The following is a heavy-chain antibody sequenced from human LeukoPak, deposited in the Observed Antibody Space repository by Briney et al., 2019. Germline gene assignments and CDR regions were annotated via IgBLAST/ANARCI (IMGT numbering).Heavy chain of an antibody. CDR3: ALYCSGGRCYPIGGAFDI. CDR1: GFTFSISD. J-gene: IGHJ3*02. Sequence: GGSLRLSCAASGFTFSISDMSWVRQAPEKGLEWVSAISRSGDSTYYVDSVKGRFTISRDNSKNTLYLQMNSLRAEDTAVYYCALYCSGGRCYPIGGAFDIWSRGTMVTVSS. CDR2: ISRSGDST. V-gene: IGHV3-23*01. D-gene: IGHD2-15*01.